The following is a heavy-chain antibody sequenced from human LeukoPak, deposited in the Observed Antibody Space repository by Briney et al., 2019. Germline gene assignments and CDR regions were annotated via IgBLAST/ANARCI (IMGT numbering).Heavy chain of an antibody. CDR3: ARDRGPLDQYGMDA. Sequence: GSLRLSCAASGFTVSSNYMSWVRQAPGKGLEWVSVIYSGGSTYYADSVKGRFTISRHNSKNTLYLQMNSLRAEDTAVYYCARDRGPLDQYGMDAWGQGTTVTVSS. V-gene: IGHV3-53*04. CDR1: GFTVSSNY. D-gene: IGHD3-16*02. CDR2: IYSGGST. J-gene: IGHJ6*02.